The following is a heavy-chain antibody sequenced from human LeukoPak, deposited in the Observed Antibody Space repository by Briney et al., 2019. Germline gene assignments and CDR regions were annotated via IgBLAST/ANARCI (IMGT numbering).Heavy chain of an antibody. J-gene: IGHJ6*04. CDR1: GFTFSSYS. V-gene: IGHV3-21*01. Sequence: GGSLRLSSAASGFTFSSYSMNWVRQAPGKGLEWVSSISSSSSYIYYADSVKGRFTISRDNAKNSLYLQMNSLRAEDTAVYYCARGGTAMVNAYYYYGMDVWGKGTTVTVSS. D-gene: IGHD5-18*01. CDR3: ARGGTAMVNAYYYYGMDV. CDR2: ISSSSSYI.